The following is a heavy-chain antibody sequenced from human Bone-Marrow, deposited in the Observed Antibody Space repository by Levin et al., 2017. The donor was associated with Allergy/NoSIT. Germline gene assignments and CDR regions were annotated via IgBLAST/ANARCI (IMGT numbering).Heavy chain of an antibody. CDR3: AKDRSSILRDHYMDV. D-gene: IGHD6-13*01. CDR2: VSGSGANT. J-gene: IGHJ6*03. V-gene: IGHV3-23*01. Sequence: GSLRLSCAASGFTFRNYAMSWVRQAPGKGLEWVSGVSGSGANTYYADSVKGRFTISRDNSKNTLYLQMTSLRAEDTAVYYCAKDRSSILRDHYMDVWGKGTTVSVSS. CDR1: GFTFRNYA.